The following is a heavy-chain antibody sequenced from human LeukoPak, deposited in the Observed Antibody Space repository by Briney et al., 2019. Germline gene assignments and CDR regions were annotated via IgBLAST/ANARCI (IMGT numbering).Heavy chain of an antibody. CDR2: IKQDGSEK. Sequence: GGSLRLFCAASGFTFSSCWMIWVRQAPGKGLEGVANIKQDGSEKYYVDSVKGRFTISRDNAKNSLYLQMNSLRAEATAVYYCARPDWLLFAGLDYWGQGTLVTVSS. CDR3: ARPDWLLFAGLDY. D-gene: IGHD3-9*01. J-gene: IGHJ4*02. V-gene: IGHV3-7*01. CDR1: GFTFSSCW.